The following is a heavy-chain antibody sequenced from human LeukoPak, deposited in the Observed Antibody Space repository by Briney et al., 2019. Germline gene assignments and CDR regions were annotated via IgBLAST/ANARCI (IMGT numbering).Heavy chain of an antibody. Sequence: PGRTLRLSSAASGFTHSSYVMHWVRQAPAKGLEGVVVISYDGGNKYYADSVKGRFTISRDNSKNTLYLQMNSLRAEDTAVYYCAKGYSSMAFDSWGQGRMVTVSS. D-gene: IGHD6-13*01. J-gene: IGHJ3*02. V-gene: IGHV3-30*18. CDR1: GFTHSSYV. CDR3: AKGYSSMAFDS. CDR2: ISYDGGNK.